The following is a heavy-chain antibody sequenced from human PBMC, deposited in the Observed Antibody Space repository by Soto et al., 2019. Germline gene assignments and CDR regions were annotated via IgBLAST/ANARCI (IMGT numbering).Heavy chain of an antibody. CDR1: GFTFTSYA. D-gene: IGHD6-13*01. CDR2: ISYDGSNK. J-gene: IGHJ6*02. CDR3: ARDHKQQLVHPPRPRTYYYYGMDV. Sequence: PGGSLRLSCAASGFTFTSYAMHWVRQAPGKGLEWVAVISYDGSNKYYADSVKGRFTISRDNSKNTLYLQMNSLRAEDTAVYYCARDHKQQLVHPPRPRTYYYYGMDVWGQGTTVTVSS. V-gene: IGHV3-30-3*01.